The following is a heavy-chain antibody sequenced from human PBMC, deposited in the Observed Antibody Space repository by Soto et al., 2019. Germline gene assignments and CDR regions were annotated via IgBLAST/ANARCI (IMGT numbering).Heavy chain of an antibody. CDR3: ARGRCSGGSCEVRFDY. Sequence: QVQLVQSGAEVKKPGSSVKVSCKASGGTFSSYTISWVRQAPGQGLEWMGRIIPILGIANYAQKFQGRVTITSDKTTTXAYMELSSLRSEDTAVYYCARGRCSGGSCEVRFDYWGQGTLVTVSS. V-gene: IGHV1-69*02. D-gene: IGHD2-15*01. CDR2: IIPILGIA. J-gene: IGHJ4*02. CDR1: GGTFSSYT.